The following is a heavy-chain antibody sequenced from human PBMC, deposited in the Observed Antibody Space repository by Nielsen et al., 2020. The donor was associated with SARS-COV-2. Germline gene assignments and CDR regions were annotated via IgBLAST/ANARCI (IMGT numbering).Heavy chain of an antibody. V-gene: IGHV3-30-3*01. Sequence: GESLKISCAASGFTVSSNYMSWVRQAPGKGLEWVAVISYDGSNKYYADSVKGRFTISRDNSKNTLYLQMNSLRAEDTAVYYCARVPYSGSYYGYFDYWGQGTLVTVSS. CDR1: GFTVSSNY. J-gene: IGHJ4*02. D-gene: IGHD1-26*01. CDR3: ARVPYSGSYYGYFDY. CDR2: ISYDGSNK.